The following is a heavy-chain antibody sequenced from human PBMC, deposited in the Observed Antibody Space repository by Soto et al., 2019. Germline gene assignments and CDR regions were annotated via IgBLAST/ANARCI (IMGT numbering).Heavy chain of an antibody. J-gene: IGHJ4*02. V-gene: IGHV5-51*01. CDR2: FYPGDSDT. CDR3: ARQGNGAEGFDY. D-gene: IGHD4-17*01. CDR1: GYYFPSYW. Sequence: GASLKISCKGSGYYFPSYWIGWVRQMPGKGLEWMGIFYPGDSDTRYSPSFQGQVTISADRSISIAYLQWSCLKPSDTAMYYCARQGNGAEGFDYWGQGTLVTVSS.